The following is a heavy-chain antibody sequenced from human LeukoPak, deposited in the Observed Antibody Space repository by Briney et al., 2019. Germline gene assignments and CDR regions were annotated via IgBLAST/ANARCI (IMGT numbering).Heavy chain of an antibody. J-gene: IGHJ4*02. Sequence: GGSLRLSCAASGFTFSSYAMSWVRQAPGKGREWVSAISGSGGSTYYADSVKGRFTIYRDNSKNTLYLQMNSLRAEDTAVYYCAKYGSGSYYFDYWGQGTLVTVSS. V-gene: IGHV3-23*01. CDR3: AKYGSGSYYFDY. D-gene: IGHD3-10*01. CDR1: GFTFSSYA. CDR2: ISGSGGST.